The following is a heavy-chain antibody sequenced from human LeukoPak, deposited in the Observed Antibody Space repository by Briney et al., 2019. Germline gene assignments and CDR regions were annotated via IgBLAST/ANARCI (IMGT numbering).Heavy chain of an antibody. D-gene: IGHD6-19*01. CDR1: GFTFDDYT. CDR3: ARDWGGHIAVASYYFDY. CDR2: INWNGGST. Sequence: GGSLRLSCAASGFTFDDYTMSWVRQAPGKGLEWVSGINWNGGSTGYADSVKGRFTISRDNAKNSLYLQMNSLRAEDTALYYCARDWGGHIAVASYYFDYWGQGTLVTVSS. V-gene: IGHV3-20*04. J-gene: IGHJ4*02.